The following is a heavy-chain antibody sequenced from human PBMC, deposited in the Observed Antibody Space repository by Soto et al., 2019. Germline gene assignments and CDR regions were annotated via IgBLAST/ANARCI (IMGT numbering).Heavy chain of an antibody. D-gene: IGHD6-6*01. Sequence: PGGSLRLSCAGSGFTFSSYWISWVRQAPGKGLEWVANIKQDGSEKYYVDSVKGRFTISRDNAKNSLYLQMNSLRAEDTAVYYCARSIAARLNWFDPWGQGTLVTVSS. CDR1: GFTFSSYW. V-gene: IGHV3-7*01. CDR2: IKQDGSEK. CDR3: ARSIAARLNWFDP. J-gene: IGHJ5*02.